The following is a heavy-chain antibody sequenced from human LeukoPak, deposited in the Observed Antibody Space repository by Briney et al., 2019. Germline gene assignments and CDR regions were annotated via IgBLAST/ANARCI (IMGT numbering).Heavy chain of an antibody. Sequence: SVKVSCKASGGTFSSYAISWVRQAPGQGLEWMGGIIPIFGTANYAQKFQGRVTITTDESTSTAYMELSSLRSEDTAAYYCATAPRGYSYGSFDYWGQGTLVTVSS. CDR2: IIPIFGTA. CDR1: GGTFSSYA. CDR3: ATAPRGYSYGSFDY. D-gene: IGHD5-18*01. J-gene: IGHJ4*02. V-gene: IGHV1-69*05.